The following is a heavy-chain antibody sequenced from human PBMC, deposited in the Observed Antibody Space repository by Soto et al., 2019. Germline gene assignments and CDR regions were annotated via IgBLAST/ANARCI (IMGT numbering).Heavy chain of an antibody. CDR2: IYPGDSDT. Sequence: PGESLKISCKGSGYSFTSYWIGWVRQMPGKGLEWMGIIYPGDSDTRYSPSFQGQVTISADKSISTAYLQWSSLKASDTAMYYCARHQEAVFWSGYYFSRADAFDIWGKGKMVTVPS. V-gene: IGHV5-51*01. D-gene: IGHD3-3*01. CDR1: GYSFTSYW. J-gene: IGHJ3*02. CDR3: ARHQEAVFWSGYYFSRADAFDI.